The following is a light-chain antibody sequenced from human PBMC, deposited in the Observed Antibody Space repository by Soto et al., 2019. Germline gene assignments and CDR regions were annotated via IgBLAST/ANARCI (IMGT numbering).Light chain of an antibody. CDR3: QQSNSTPPDT. V-gene: IGKV1-39*01. CDR1: QSISKY. CDR2: AAS. J-gene: IGKJ2*01. Sequence: DIQMTQSPSSLSASVGDRVTITCRASQSISKYLNWYQQKPGQAPNLLIYAASTLQSGVPSRFSGSGSGTDFTLTISSLQPEDFATYYCQQSNSTPPDTFGQGTKLEIK.